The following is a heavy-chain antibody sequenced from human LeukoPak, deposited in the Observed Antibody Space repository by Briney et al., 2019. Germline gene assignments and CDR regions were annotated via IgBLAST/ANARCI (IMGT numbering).Heavy chain of an antibody. Sequence: PGGSLRLSCAASGFTFSSYWMSWVRQAPGKGLEWVANIKQDGSEKYYVDSVKGRFTISRDNAKNSLYLQMNSLRAEDTAVYYCARLSSGWRLSSFDYWGQGTLVTLSS. D-gene: IGHD6-19*01. J-gene: IGHJ4*02. CDR1: GFTFSSYW. CDR2: IKQDGSEK. CDR3: ARLSSGWRLSSFDY. V-gene: IGHV3-7*01.